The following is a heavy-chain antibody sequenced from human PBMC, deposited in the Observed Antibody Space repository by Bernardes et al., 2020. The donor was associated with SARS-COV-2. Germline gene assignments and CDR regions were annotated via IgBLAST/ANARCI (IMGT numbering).Heavy chain of an antibody. J-gene: IGHJ4*02. CDR2: IKPDGGGK. Sequence: GGSLRLSCAASGFTFSNYWMNWVRQAPGKGLEWVANIKPDGGGKYYVDSVKGRFTISRDNAKNSLYLQMNSLRAEDTAVYYCARDEHSRWYWEVWGQGTLVSVSS. CDR3: ARDEHSRWYWEV. D-gene: IGHD6-13*01. V-gene: IGHV3-7*01. CDR1: GFTFSNYW.